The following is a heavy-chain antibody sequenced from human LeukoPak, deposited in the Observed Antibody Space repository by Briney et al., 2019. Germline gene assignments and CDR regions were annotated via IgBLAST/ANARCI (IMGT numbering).Heavy chain of an antibody. D-gene: IGHD2-8*01. J-gene: IGHJ5*02. Sequence: SSETLSLTCALYGESFTGYYGSWIRQSPEKGLEWIGEISHRAITQYNAALKSRVTISLDTSKNQFSLRLTSVTAADTGLYYCTKNGQRGFSFDPWGQGTLVIVAS. CDR3: TKNGQRGFSFDP. V-gene: IGHV4-34*01. CDR2: ISHRAIT. CDR1: GESFTGYY.